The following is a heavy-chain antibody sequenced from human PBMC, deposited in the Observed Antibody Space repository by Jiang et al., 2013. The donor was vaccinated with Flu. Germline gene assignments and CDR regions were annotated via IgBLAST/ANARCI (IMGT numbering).Heavy chain of an antibody. CDR3: ARRPLCSSTSCYGEGFDY. Sequence: GYSFTSYWIGWVRQMPGKGLEWMGVIYPGDSDTRYSPSFQGQVTISADKSISTAYLQWSSLKASDTAMYYCARRPLCSSTSCYGEGFDYWGQGTLVTVSS. J-gene: IGHJ4*02. V-gene: IGHV5-51*01. CDR1: GYSFTSYW. D-gene: IGHD2-2*01. CDR2: IYPGDSDT.